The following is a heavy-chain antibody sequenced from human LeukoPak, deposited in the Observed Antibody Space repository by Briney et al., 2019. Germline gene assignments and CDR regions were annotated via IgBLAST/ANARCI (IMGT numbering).Heavy chain of an antibody. Sequence: SQTLSLTCAISGDSVSSKNAAWNWIRQSPSRGLEWLGRTYYRSKWYNDYAVSVKGRITINADTSKNQFSLQLNSVTPEDTAVYYCARHGARYGGIDYWGQGTLVTVSS. J-gene: IGHJ4*02. CDR2: TYYRSKWYN. CDR3: ARHGARYGGIDY. CDR1: GDSVSSKNAA. V-gene: IGHV6-1*01. D-gene: IGHD4-23*01.